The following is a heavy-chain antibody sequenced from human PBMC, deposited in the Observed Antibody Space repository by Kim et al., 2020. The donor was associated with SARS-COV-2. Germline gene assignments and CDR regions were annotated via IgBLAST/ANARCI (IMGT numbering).Heavy chain of an antibody. V-gene: IGHV3-48*04. D-gene: IGHD2-15*01. CDR2: ISSESSTK. CDR3: ARSKEAVGYYYSGLDV. Sequence: GGSLRLSCEASGFTFSYHTMTWVRLAPGKGLEWVSYISSESSTKYYADSVNGRFTISRDNAQNTLFLQMNDLRAEDTALYFCARSKEAVGYYYSGLDVWGQGTTVTVSS. J-gene: IGHJ6*02. CDR1: GFTFSYHT.